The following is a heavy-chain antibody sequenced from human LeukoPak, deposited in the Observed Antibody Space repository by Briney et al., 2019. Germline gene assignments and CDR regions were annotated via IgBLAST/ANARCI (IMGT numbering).Heavy chain of an antibody. CDR2: IRYDGSNK. J-gene: IGHJ4*02. V-gene: IGHV3-30*02. CDR3: APRVVVIAAPFDY. D-gene: IGHD2-21*01. CDR1: GFPFSTYG. Sequence: PGGSLRLSCAASGFPFSTYGMHWVRQAPGKGLDCVAFIRYDGSNKYYSDSVKGRFTISRDNSKNTLYLQMNSLRVDDTAVYYCAPRVVVIAAPFDYWGQGTLVTVSS.